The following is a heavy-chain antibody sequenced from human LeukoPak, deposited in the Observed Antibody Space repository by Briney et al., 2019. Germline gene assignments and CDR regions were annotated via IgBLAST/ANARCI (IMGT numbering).Heavy chain of an antibody. CDR2: IYYSGST. Sequence: SETLSLICTVSGGSISSYYWRWIRQSPGKGLEWIGYIYYSGSTNYNPSLKSRVTISVDTSKNQFSLKLSSVTAADTAVYYCARSVYYYDSSGITGHFDYWGQGTLVTVSS. V-gene: IGHV4-59*01. D-gene: IGHD3-22*01. CDR1: GGSISSYY. J-gene: IGHJ4*02. CDR3: ARSVYYYDSSGITGHFDY.